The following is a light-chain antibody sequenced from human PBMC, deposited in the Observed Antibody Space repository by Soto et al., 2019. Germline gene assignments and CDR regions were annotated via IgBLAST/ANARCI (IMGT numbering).Light chain of an antibody. CDR3: QQYNNWPLT. Sequence: EIVLTQSPVTLSVSPGEGATLSCRASQSVAGDLAWFQQTPGQVPRLLIYGASTRATGVPARFRGSGSETDFTLTISSLESGDFAVYYCQQYNNWPLTFGGGTNVEIK. J-gene: IGKJ4*01. CDR1: QSVAGD. CDR2: GAS. V-gene: IGKV3-15*01.